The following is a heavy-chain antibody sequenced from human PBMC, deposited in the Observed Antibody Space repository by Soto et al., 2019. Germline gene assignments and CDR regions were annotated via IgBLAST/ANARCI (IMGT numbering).Heavy chain of an antibody. D-gene: IGHD1-7*01. Sequence: GGSLRLSCAASGFTFSSYAMSWVRQAPGKGLEWVSAISGSGGSTYYADSVKGRFTISRDNSKNTLYLQMNSLRAEDTAVYYCARYKWNFPGDFDYWGQRTLVTVSS. V-gene: IGHV3-23*01. CDR1: GFTFSSYA. J-gene: IGHJ4*02. CDR2: ISGSGGST. CDR3: ARYKWNFPGDFDY.